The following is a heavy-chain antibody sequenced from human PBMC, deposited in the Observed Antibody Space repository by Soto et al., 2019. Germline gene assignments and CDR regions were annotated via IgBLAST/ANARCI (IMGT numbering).Heavy chain of an antibody. CDR1: GFTFSSYG. CDR2: ISYDGSNK. J-gene: IGHJ4*02. Sequence: QVQLVESGGGVVQPGRSLRLSCAASGFTFSSYGMHWVRQAPGKGLEWVAVISYDGSNKYYADSVKGRFTISRDNSKNTLYLQMNSLRAEDTAVYYCVKAPRNYFDYWGQGTLVTVSS. CDR3: VKAPRNYFDY. V-gene: IGHV3-30*18.